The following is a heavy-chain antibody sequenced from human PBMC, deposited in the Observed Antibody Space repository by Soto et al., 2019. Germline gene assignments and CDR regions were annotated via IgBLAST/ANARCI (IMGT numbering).Heavy chain of an antibody. Sequence: PSETLSLTCAVYGGSFSGYYWSWIRQPPGKGLEWIGEINHSGSTNYNPSLKSRVTISVDTSKSQFSLKLSSVTAADTAVYYCARYYDFWSGYWATYGMDVWGQGTTVTVSS. V-gene: IGHV4-34*01. J-gene: IGHJ6*02. CDR1: GGSFSGYY. CDR2: INHSGST. D-gene: IGHD3-3*01. CDR3: ARYYDFWSGYWATYGMDV.